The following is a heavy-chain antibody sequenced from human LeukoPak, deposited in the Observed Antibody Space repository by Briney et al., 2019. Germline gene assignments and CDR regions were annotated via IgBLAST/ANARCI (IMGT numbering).Heavy chain of an antibody. D-gene: IGHD6-19*01. CDR2: IWYDGSNK. CDR1: GFTFSSYG. Sequence: TGRSLRLSCAASGFTFSSYGMHWVRQAPGKGLEWVAVIWYDGSNKYYADSVKGRFTISRDNSKNTLYLQMNSLRAEDTAVYYCARLGSGWGLDYWGQGTLVTVSS. V-gene: IGHV3-33*01. CDR3: ARLGSGWGLDY. J-gene: IGHJ4*02.